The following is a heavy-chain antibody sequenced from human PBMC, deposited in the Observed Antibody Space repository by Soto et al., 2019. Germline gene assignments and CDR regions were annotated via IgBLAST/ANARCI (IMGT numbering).Heavy chain of an antibody. J-gene: IGHJ3*02. D-gene: IGHD1-1*01. CDR1: GGSISSYY. CDR3: ARYNWGAMGAFDI. Sequence: SSETLSLTCTVSGGSISSYYWSWIRQPPGKGLEWIGYIYYSGSTNYNPSLKSRVTISVDTSKNQFSLKLSSVTAADTAVYYCARYNWGAMGAFDIWGQGTMVTVSS. CDR2: IYYSGST. V-gene: IGHV4-59*01.